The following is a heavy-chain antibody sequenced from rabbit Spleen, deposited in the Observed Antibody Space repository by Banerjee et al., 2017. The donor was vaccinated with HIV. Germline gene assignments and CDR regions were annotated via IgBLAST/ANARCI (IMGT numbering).Heavy chain of an antibody. CDR3: VRDLGYAGDTDHDYAYFNL. D-gene: IGHD4-2*01. CDR2: IDPIFANT. V-gene: IGHV1S47*01. J-gene: IGHJ4*01. CDR1: GFDFSTYG. Sequence: QEQLVESGGGLVQPGGSLKLSCKASGFDFSTYGVSWVRQAPGKGLEWIGYIDPIFANTYYASWVNGRFTISSHNAQNTLYLQLNSRTVADTATYYCVRDLGYAGDTDHDYAYFNLWGQGTLVTVS.